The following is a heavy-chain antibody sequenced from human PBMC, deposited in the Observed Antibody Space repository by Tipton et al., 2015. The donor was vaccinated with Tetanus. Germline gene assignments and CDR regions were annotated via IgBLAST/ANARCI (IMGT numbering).Heavy chain of an antibody. J-gene: IGHJ4*02. D-gene: IGHD2-2*01. V-gene: IGHV3-7*03. CDR3: AREVPAAGHFDS. CDR2: IKQDGRER. Sequence: GSLRLSCAASGFTFSSYWMSWVRQAPGKGLEWVASIKQDGRERYYVDSVKGRFTISRDNAKNSLFLQMTSLRAEDTAIYYCAREVPAAGHFDSWGQGTLVTVSS. CDR1: GFTFSSYW.